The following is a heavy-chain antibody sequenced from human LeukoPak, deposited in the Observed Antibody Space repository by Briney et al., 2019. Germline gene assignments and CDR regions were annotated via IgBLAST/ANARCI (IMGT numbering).Heavy chain of an antibody. CDR1: GFTFITYA. J-gene: IGHJ4*02. D-gene: IGHD3-10*01. CDR2: ISGTGGST. CDR3: ARGVGVLMVRGVVYFDY. Sequence: PGGSLRLSCAASGFTFITYAMTWVRQAPGKGLEWVSAISGTGGSTYYADSVRGRFTISRDNSKNTLYLQMNSLRAEDTAVYYCARGVGVLMVRGVVYFDYWGRGTLVTVSS. V-gene: IGHV3-23*01.